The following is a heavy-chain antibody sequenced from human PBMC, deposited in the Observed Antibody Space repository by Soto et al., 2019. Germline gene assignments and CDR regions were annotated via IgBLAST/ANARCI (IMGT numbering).Heavy chain of an antibody. D-gene: IGHD5-12*01. V-gene: IGHV4-30-4*01. Sequence: SETLSLTCTVSGASISSGDYYWSWRRQPPGKGLEWIGYIYSSGRTYYNPSLERRVFISLDTSKKQFSLKLSSGTAADTAVYFCARVGGYDHWFDHWGQGTLVTVSS. CDR2: IYSSGRT. CDR1: GASISSGDYY. J-gene: IGHJ5*02. CDR3: ARVGGYDHWFDH.